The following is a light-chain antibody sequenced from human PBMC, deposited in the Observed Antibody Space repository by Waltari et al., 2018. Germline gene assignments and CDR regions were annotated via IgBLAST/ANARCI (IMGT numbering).Light chain of an antibody. CDR3: QQYGRSPPYT. V-gene: IGKV3-20*01. J-gene: IGKJ2*01. CDR1: QSVSSSY. CDR2: GTS. Sequence: EIVLTQSPGPLSLSPGERATLSCRASQSVSSSYLAWYQQKPGQAPRLLIYGTSSRATGIPVRFSGSGSGTDFILTISRLEPEDFAVYYCQQYGRSPPYTFGQGTKLEIK.